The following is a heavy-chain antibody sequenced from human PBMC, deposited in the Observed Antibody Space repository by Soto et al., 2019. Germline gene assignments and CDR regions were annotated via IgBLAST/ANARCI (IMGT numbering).Heavy chain of an antibody. CDR3: ARGRTTMLPHDFDY. D-gene: IGHD1-7*01. J-gene: IGHJ4*02. Sequence: SETLSLTCAVYGGSFSGHYRSWIRQPPGKGLEWIGEINHSGSTNYNPSLKSRMSISLDKPKNQFSLKLNSMTAADTAVYYCARGRTTMLPHDFDYWGQGALVSVSS. V-gene: IGHV4-34*01. CDR1: GGSFSGHY. CDR2: INHSGST.